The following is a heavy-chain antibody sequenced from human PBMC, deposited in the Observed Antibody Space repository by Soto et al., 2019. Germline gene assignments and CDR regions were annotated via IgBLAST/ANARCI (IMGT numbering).Heavy chain of an antibody. Sequence: GGSLRLSCAASGFTFSSYAMSWVRQAPGKGLEWVSAISGSGGSTYYADSVKGRFTISRDNSKNTLYLQMNSLRAEDTAVYYCAKGRTIFGVVTPFDYWGQGTLVTVSS. D-gene: IGHD3-3*01. CDR3: AKGRTIFGVVTPFDY. V-gene: IGHV3-23*01. CDR1: GFTFSSYA. J-gene: IGHJ4*02. CDR2: ISGSGGST.